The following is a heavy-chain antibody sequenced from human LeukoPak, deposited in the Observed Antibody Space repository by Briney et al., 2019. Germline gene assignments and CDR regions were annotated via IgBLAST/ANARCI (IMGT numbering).Heavy chain of an antibody. CDR2: ISSSGSTI. D-gene: IGHD1-7*01. Sequence: PGGSLRLSCAASGFTFSSYEMNWVRQAPGKGLEWVSYISSSGSTIYYADSVKGRFTISRDNAKNSLYLQMNSLRAEDTAVYYCARTKRRGELNGAFDIWGQGTMVTVSS. CDR1: GFTFSSYE. V-gene: IGHV3-48*03. J-gene: IGHJ3*02. CDR3: ARTKRRGELNGAFDI.